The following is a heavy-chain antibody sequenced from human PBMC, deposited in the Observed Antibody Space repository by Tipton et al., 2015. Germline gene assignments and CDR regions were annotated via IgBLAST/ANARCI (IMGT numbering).Heavy chain of an antibody. J-gene: IGHJ4*02. Sequence: LRLSCTVSGGSVNSANYYWGWIRQPPGKGLEWIGYIYYTGTSNYNASLRSRVTISLDTSKKQFSLKLTSVTAADTAVYYCARHRGVGGLADYWGRGTLVTVSS. V-gene: IGHV4-61*01. CDR3: ARHRGVGGLADY. CDR1: GGSVNSANYY. CDR2: IYYTGTS. D-gene: IGHD3-10*01.